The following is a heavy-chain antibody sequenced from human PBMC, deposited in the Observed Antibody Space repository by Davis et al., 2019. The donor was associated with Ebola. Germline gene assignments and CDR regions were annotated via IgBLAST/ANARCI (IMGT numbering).Heavy chain of an antibody. CDR3: ARAKYQLLSVSWFDP. Sequence: GGSLRLSCAASGFAFNTYAMTWVRQPPGKGLNWVSTISGSDAGTYYADSVKGRFTISRDNSKNMLYLQMNSLRAEDTAVYYCARAKYQLLSVSWFDPWGQGTLVTVSS. D-gene: IGHD2-2*01. CDR1: GFAFNTYA. J-gene: IGHJ5*02. V-gene: IGHV3-23*01. CDR2: ISGSDAGT.